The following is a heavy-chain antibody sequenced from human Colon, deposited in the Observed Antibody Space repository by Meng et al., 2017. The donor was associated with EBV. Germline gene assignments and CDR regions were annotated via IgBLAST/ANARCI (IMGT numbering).Heavy chain of an antibody. CDR2: HFFTGNT. D-gene: IGHD3-16*01. CDR1: CGTCSRGGFF. V-gene: IGHV4-30-4*01. CDR3: ARDQIGGDGWFDP. J-gene: IGHJ5*02. Sequence: VALDESGPVMSKPSKNLVLTVAVRCGTCSRGGFFGIWVWQPPGKGLGWIWYHFFTGNTYSKPALQSRVTISLDTSKNQFPLKLGSVTGGETAVYYCARDQIGGDGWFDPWGRGTLVTVSS.